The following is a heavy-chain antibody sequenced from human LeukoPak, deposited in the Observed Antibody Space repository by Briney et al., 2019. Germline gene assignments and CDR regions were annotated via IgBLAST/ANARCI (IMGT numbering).Heavy chain of an antibody. V-gene: IGHV4-4*07. D-gene: IGHD4-17*01. CDR1: GGSISSYY. Sequence: SETLSLTCTVSGGSISSYYWSWIRQPAGKGLEWIGRIYTSGSTNYNPSLKSRVTMSVDTSKNQFSLKLSSVTAADTAVYYCARGTTVFYYYYMDVWGKGTTVTVSS. CDR2: IYTSGST. J-gene: IGHJ6*03. CDR3: ARGTTVFYYYYMDV.